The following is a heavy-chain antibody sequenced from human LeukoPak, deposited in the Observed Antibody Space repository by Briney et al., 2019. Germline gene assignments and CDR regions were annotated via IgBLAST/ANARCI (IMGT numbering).Heavy chain of an antibody. Sequence: ASVKVSCKASGGTFTSYGISWVRQAPGQGLEWMGWISAYNGNTNYAQKLQGRVTMTTDTSTSTAYMELRSLRSDDTAVYYCARVDRFIAAAGVYYYYYMDVWGKGTTVTVSS. CDR2: ISAYNGNT. CDR1: GGTFTSYG. J-gene: IGHJ6*03. CDR3: ARVDRFIAAAGVYYYYYMDV. V-gene: IGHV1-18*01. D-gene: IGHD6-13*01.